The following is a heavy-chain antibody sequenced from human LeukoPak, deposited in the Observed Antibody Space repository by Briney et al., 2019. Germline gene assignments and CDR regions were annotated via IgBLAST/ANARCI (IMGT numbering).Heavy chain of an antibody. J-gene: IGHJ4*02. CDR2: IYNSGSST. CDR1: GGSISIYY. Sequence: SETLSLTCTVSGGSISIYYWNWIRQPPGKGLEWIGYIYNSGSSTIYNPSLKGRVTISVDTSKNQFSLKLSSVTAADTAVYYCAGLFSSTLYFDYWGQGTLVTVSS. D-gene: IGHD3-10*02. V-gene: IGHV4-4*08. CDR3: AGLFSSTLYFDY.